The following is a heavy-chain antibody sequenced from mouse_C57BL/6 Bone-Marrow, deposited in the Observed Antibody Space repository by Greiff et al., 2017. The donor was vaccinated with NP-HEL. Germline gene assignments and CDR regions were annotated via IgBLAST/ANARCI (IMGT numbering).Heavy chain of an antibody. CDR1: GFTFTDYY. CDR3: ARHYGIFPWFAY. V-gene: IGHV7-3*01. Sequence: EVQVVESGGGLVQPGGSLSLSCAASGFTFTDYYMSWVRQPPGKELEWLGFIRNKANGYTTEYSASVKGRFTISRDNYQSILYLQMNALRAEDIATYYCARHYGIFPWFAYWGQGTLVTVSA. CDR2: IRNKANGYTT. D-gene: IGHD2-1*01. J-gene: IGHJ3*01.